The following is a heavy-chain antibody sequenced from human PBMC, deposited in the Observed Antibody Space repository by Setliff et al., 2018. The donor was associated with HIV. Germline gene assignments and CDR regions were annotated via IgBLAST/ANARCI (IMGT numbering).Heavy chain of an antibody. V-gene: IGHV4-38-2*01. J-gene: IGHJ4*02. CDR3: ARHFDGYDYNSAY. CDR2: IYHSGGS. CDR1: GYSISSGYY. Sequence: PSETLSLTCSVSGYSISSGYYWAWIRQPPGKGLEWIGSIYHSGGSYYNPSLKSRVTISVDTSKNQFSLKLTSVTAADTAVYYCARHFDGYDYNSAYWGQGTLVTRLL. D-gene: IGHD3-22*01.